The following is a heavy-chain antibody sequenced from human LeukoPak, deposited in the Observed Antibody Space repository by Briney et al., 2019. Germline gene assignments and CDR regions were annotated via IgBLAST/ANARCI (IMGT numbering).Heavy chain of an antibody. Sequence: ASVKVSCKVSGYTLTELSMHWVRQAPGKGLEWMGGFDPEDGETIYAQKFQGRVTVTEDTSTDTAYMELSSLRSEDTAVYYCATPHNYGDYGSFDYGGRGTLVTVSS. CDR3: ATPHNYGDYGSFDY. J-gene: IGHJ4*02. CDR1: GYTLTELS. D-gene: IGHD4-17*01. V-gene: IGHV1-24*01. CDR2: FDPEDGET.